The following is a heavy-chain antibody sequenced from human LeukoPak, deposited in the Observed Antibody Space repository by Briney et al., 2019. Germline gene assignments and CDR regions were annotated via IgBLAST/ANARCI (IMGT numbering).Heavy chain of an antibody. V-gene: IGHV1-2*02. Sequence: ASVKVSCKVSGYTLTELSMHWVREAPGKGLEWMGWINPNSGDTNYAQKFQGRVTMTRDTSISTAYMELSRLRSDDTAVYYCARAYGIAAAVLDYWGQGTLVTVSS. CDR3: ARAYGIAAAVLDY. CDR1: GYTLTELS. J-gene: IGHJ4*02. CDR2: INPNSGDT. D-gene: IGHD6-13*01.